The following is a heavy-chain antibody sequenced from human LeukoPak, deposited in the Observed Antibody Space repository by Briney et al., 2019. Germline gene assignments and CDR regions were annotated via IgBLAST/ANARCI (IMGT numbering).Heavy chain of an antibody. Sequence: ASVKVSCKASGYTFAGYYMHWVRQAPGQGLEWMGIINPSGGSTSYAQKFQGRVTMTRDTSTSTVYMELSSLRSEDTAVYYCASSHTAMVFGYWGQGTLVTVSS. CDR2: INPSGGST. CDR1: GYTFAGYY. J-gene: IGHJ4*02. CDR3: ASSHTAMVFGY. V-gene: IGHV1-46*01. D-gene: IGHD5-18*01.